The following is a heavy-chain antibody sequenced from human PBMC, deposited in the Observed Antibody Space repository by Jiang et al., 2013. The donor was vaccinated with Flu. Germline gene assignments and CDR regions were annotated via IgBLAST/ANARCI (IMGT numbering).Heavy chain of an antibody. J-gene: IGHJ4*02. CDR2: IIPIFGTP. CDR1: GDTFRRNA. V-gene: IGHV1-69*01. CDR3: ARSLGDIMTGYAV. D-gene: IGHD3-9*01. Sequence: GAEVKKPGSSVKVSCKASGDTFRRNAFSWVRQAPGQGPEWLGAIIPIFGTPNYAPKFQGRVTITADDSTSTVYMELSSLRSEDTAVYFCARSLGDIMTGYAVWGQGTPVTVSS.